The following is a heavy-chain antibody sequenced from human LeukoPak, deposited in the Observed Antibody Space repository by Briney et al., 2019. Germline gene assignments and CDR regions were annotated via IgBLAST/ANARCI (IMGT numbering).Heavy chain of an antibody. D-gene: IGHD1-26*01. CDR3: AKDSKIVGATFRSYHYMDV. CDR2: IRGSGDRT. J-gene: IGHJ6*03. CDR1: GFTFSSYA. V-gene: IGHV3-23*01. Sequence: GGTLRLSCAASGFTFSSYAMSWVRQAPGKGLEWVSAIRGSGDRTHYADSVKGRFTISRDNSKNTLYLQMNSLRAEDTAVYYCAKDSKIVGATFRSYHYMDVWGKGTAVTVSS.